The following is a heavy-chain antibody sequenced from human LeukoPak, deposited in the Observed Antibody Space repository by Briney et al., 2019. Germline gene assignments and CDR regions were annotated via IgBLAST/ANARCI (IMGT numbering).Heavy chain of an antibody. CDR2: IYYSGST. Sequence: PSETLSLTCTVSGGSISSYYWSWIRQPPGKGLEWIGYIYYSGSTNYNPSPKSRVTISVDTSKNQFSLKLSSVTAADTAVYYCARVSFLGAIDYWGQGTLVTVSS. D-gene: IGHD3-16*01. J-gene: IGHJ4*02. CDR3: ARVSFLGAIDY. V-gene: IGHV4-59*01. CDR1: GGSISSYY.